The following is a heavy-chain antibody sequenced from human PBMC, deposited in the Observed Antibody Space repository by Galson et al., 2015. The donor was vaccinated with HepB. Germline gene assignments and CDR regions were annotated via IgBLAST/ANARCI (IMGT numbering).Heavy chain of an antibody. Sequence: SLRLSCAASGITFSNAWMSWVRQAPGTGLEWVGRIKSETDGGTTDYAAPVKGRFTISRDDSKNTLYLQMNSLKTEDTAVYYCTTEEVTTSSYSMDVWGQGTPVTASS. CDR2: IKSETDGGTT. D-gene: IGHD2-2*01. CDR1: GITFSNAW. V-gene: IGHV3-15*01. CDR3: TTEEVTTSSYSMDV. J-gene: IGHJ6*02.